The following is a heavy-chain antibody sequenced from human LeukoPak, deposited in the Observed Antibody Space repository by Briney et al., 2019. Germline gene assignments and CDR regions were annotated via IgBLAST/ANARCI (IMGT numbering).Heavy chain of an antibody. CDR3: ARDWGYSGYDYSNNWFDP. Sequence: GSLRLSCAASGFTFRSYAMTWVRQPPGKGLEWIGSIYYSGSTYYNPSLKSRVTISVDTSKNQFSLKLSSVTAADTAVYYCARDWGYSGYDYSNNWFDPWGQGTLVTVSS. CDR2: IYYSGST. D-gene: IGHD5-12*01. V-gene: IGHV4-39*07. CDR1: GFTFRSYA. J-gene: IGHJ5*02.